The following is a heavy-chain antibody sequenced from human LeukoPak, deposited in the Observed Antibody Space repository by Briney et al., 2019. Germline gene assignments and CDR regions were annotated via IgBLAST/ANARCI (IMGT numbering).Heavy chain of an antibody. V-gene: IGHV4-59*08. D-gene: IGHD3-10*01. CDR2: IYFSGST. Sequence: SETLSLTCTVSGESISSYYWSWIRQPPGKGLEWIGYIYFSGSTNYNPSLKSRVTMSVDTSKNQFSLKLSSVSAADTAVYYCARQSLIRGVIIGDFDYWGQGTLVTVSS. J-gene: IGHJ4*02. CDR3: ARQSLIRGVIIGDFDY. CDR1: GESISSYY.